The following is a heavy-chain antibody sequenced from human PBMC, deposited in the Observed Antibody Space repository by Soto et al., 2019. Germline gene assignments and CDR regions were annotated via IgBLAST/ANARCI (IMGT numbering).Heavy chain of an antibody. D-gene: IGHD3-9*01. Sequence: QAGGSLRLSCAASGFTFSSYAMSWVRQAPGKGLEWVSSISDRGQSVFFADSVKGRFTISRDNSNNTLYLQMNSLRADDTAVYYCAGPIGPGGLVRDISFALWGQGTMVTVSS. CDR2: ISDRGQSV. V-gene: IGHV3-23*01. J-gene: IGHJ3*01. CDR1: GFTFSSYA. CDR3: AGPIGPGGLVRDISFAL.